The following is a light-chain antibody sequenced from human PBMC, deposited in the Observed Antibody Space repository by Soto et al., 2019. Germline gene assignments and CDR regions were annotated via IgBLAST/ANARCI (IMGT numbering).Light chain of an antibody. CDR3: GSWDSSLSAYV. V-gene: IGLV1-51*01. Sequence: QSVLTQPPSVSAAPGQKVTISCSGSSSNIGGNSVSWYQQLPGTAPKLLIYDDDKRPSGIPDRFSGSKSGTSATLGITGFQTGDEADYYCGSWDSSLSAYVFGTGTKVT. CDR1: SSNIGGNS. J-gene: IGLJ1*01. CDR2: DDD.